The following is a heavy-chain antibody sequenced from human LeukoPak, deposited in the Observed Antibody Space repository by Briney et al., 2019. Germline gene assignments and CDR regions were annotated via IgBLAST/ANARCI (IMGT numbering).Heavy chain of an antibody. Sequence: SETLSLTCTVSGGSISSYYWSWIRQPPGKGLEWIGYIYYSGSTNYNPSLKSRVTISVDTSKNQFSLKLSSVTAADTAVYYCARTHGIMGGYWGQGTLVTVSS. D-gene: IGHD2-8*01. V-gene: IGHV4-59*01. J-gene: IGHJ4*02. CDR1: GGSISSYY. CDR2: IYYSGST. CDR3: ARTHGIMGGY.